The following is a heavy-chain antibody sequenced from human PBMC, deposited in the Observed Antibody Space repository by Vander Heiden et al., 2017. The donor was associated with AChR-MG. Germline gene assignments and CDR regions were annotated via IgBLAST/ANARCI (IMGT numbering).Heavy chain of an antibody. J-gene: IGHJ6*02. Sequence: EVQLLESGGGLVQPGGSLRLSCAASGFTFSSYAMGWVRQAPGKGLEWVSAISGSGGSTYYADSVKGRFTISRDNSKNTLYLQMNSLRAEETAVYYCAKDQRDYYDSSGYSLGMDVWGQGTTVTVSS. D-gene: IGHD3-22*01. CDR1: GFTFSSYA. CDR2: ISGSGGST. V-gene: IGHV3-23*01. CDR3: AKDQRDYYDSSGYSLGMDV.